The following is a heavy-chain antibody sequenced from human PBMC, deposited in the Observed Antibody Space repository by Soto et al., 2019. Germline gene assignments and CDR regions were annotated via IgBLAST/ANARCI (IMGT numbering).Heavy chain of an antibody. J-gene: IGHJ6*02. CDR2: ISSSSSTI. CDR1: GFTFSSYS. CDR3: AKSHTSIAARPGYYYYGMDV. D-gene: IGHD6-6*01. Sequence: EVQLVESGGGLVQPGGSLRLSCAASGFTFSSYSMNWVRQAPGKGLEWVSYISSSSSTIYYADSVKGRFTISRDNAKNSLYLQMNSLRDEDTAVYYCAKSHTSIAARPGYYYYGMDVWGQGTTVTVSS. V-gene: IGHV3-48*02.